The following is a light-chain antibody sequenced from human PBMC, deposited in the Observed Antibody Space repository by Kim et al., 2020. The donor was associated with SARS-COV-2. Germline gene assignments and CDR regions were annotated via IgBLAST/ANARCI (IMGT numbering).Light chain of an antibody. Sequence: ASVGDRVTITCRASQSISTYLNWYQQKPGKAPKFLIYAASSLQSGVPSRFSGSGSGTDFTLTISSLQPEDFATYYCQQSYSTPETFGQGTKVEIK. CDR1: QSISTY. J-gene: IGKJ1*01. V-gene: IGKV1-39*01. CDR2: AAS. CDR3: QQSYSTPET.